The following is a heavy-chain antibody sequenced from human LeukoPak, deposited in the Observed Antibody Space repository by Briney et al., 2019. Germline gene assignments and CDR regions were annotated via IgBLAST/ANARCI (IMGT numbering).Heavy chain of an antibody. Sequence: SETLSLTCTVSGGSISSYYWSWIRQPPGKGLEWIGYIYYSGSTNYNPSLKSRVTISVDKSKNQFSLKLSSVTAADTAVCYCARALDYGGPDAFDIWGQGTMVTVSS. D-gene: IGHD4-17*01. CDR1: GGSISSYY. J-gene: IGHJ3*02. V-gene: IGHV4-59*01. CDR2: IYYSGST. CDR3: ARALDYGGPDAFDI.